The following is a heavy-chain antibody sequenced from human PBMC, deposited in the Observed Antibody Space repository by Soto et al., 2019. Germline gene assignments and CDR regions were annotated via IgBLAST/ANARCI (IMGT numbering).Heavy chain of an antibody. V-gene: IGHV4-31*03. Sequence: SETLSLTCTVSGGSISSGGYYWSWIRQHPGRGLEWIGYIYYNGNTYYNPSLKSRVTVSVDTSKNQFSLNVRSVTAADTAVYYCAMCSLVVIPVPGFDSSGQGTLVTFSS. CDR1: GGSISSGGYY. J-gene: IGHJ5*01. D-gene: IGHD2-15*01. CDR2: IYYNGNT. CDR3: AMCSLVVIPVPGFDS.